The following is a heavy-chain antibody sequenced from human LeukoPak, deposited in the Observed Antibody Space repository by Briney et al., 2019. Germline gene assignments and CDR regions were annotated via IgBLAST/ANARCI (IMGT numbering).Heavy chain of an antibody. CDR2: IHGTDGST. Sequence: GGSLRLSCAASGFTFSSHAMSWVRQAPGKGLEWVSAIHGTDGSTYYADSVKGRFTISRDNSKNTLSLEMNSLRAEDTAVYYCARELRNFDYWGQGTLVTVSS. D-gene: IGHD4/OR15-4a*01. CDR1: GFTFSSHA. V-gene: IGHV3-23*01. CDR3: ARELRNFDY. J-gene: IGHJ4*02.